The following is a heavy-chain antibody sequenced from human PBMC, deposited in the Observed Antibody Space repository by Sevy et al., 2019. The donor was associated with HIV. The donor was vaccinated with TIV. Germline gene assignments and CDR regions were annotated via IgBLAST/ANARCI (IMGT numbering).Heavy chain of an antibody. CDR1: GGSIGSNSFY. Sequence: SETLSLTCTVSGGSIGSNSFYWGWIRQPPGKELEWIGTVSYGGSTYYNPSLRSRVTISVDASKMQFSLKLSSVTAADTAVYYCARQKVRSAYYYDTSGRQGKADFDSWGQGTLVTVSS. CDR2: VSYGGST. V-gene: IGHV4-39*01. D-gene: IGHD3-22*01. J-gene: IGHJ4*02. CDR3: ARQKVRSAYYYDTSGRQGKADFDS.